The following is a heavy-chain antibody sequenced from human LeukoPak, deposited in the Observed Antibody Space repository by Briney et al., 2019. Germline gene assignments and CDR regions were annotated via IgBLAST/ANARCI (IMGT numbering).Heavy chain of an antibody. CDR1: GFTFSSYE. Sequence: GGSLRLSCAASGFTFSSYEMNWVRQAPGKGLEWVSYISSSGSTIYYADSVKGRFTISRDNAKNSMYLQMNSLRDEDTAVYYCARDVLAGPQRWYFDFWGQGTLVTVSS. V-gene: IGHV3-48*03. J-gene: IGHJ4*02. CDR3: ARDVLAGPQRWYFDF. D-gene: IGHD2-15*01. CDR2: ISSSGSTI.